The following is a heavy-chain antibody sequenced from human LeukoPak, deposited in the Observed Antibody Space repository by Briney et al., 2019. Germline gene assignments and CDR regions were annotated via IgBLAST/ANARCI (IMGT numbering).Heavy chain of an antibody. V-gene: IGHV1-18*01. CDR3: ARVTGDPDYYYYMDV. J-gene: IGHJ6*03. CDR2: ISAYNGNT. D-gene: IGHD1-14*01. CDR1: GYTFTSYS. Sequence: ASVKVSCKASGYTFTSYSISWVRQAPGQGLEWMGWISAYNGNTNYAQKLQGRVTMTTDTSTSTAYMELRSLRSDDTAVYYCARVTGDPDYYYYMDVWGKGTTVTVSS.